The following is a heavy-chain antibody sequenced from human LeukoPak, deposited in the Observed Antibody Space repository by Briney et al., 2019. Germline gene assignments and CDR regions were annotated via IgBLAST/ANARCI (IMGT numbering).Heavy chain of an antibody. J-gene: IGHJ6*02. Sequence: ASVKVSCKASGYTFTSYGISWVRQAPGQGLEWMGWINPNSGGTNYAQKFQGWVTMTRDTSISTAYMELSRLRSDDTAVYYCARDVVVVPAAVQHEPPYYYYGMDVWGQGTTVTVSS. D-gene: IGHD2-2*01. CDR2: INPNSGGT. CDR3: ARDVVVVPAAVQHEPPYYYYGMDV. V-gene: IGHV1-2*04. CDR1: GYTFTSYG.